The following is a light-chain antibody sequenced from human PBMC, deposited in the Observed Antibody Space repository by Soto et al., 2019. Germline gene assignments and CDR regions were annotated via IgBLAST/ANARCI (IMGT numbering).Light chain of an antibody. J-gene: IGKJ4*01. Sequence: IQLTQSPSSLSASVGDRVTITCRASQDIRSYLAWYQQKPGIAPKLLISAASTLQSGVPSRFSGSGSGTDFTLTISSLQPEDSATYYCQQLNSNPLTFGGGTKVEVK. CDR3: QQLNSNPLT. V-gene: IGKV1-9*01. CDR1: QDIRSY. CDR2: AAS.